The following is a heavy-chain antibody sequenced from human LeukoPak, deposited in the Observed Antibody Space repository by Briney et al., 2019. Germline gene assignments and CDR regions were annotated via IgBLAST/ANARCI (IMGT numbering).Heavy chain of an antibody. CDR1: GYTFTGYY. CDR2: INPNSGGT. D-gene: IGHD6-13*01. Sequence: ASVTVSCKASGYTFTGYYMHWVRQAPGQGLEWMGWINPNSGGTNYAQKFQGRVTMTRDTSISTAYMELSRLRSDDTAVYYCARTGIAAAGTWGDYWGQGTLVTVSS. V-gene: IGHV1-2*02. CDR3: ARTGIAAAGTWGDY. J-gene: IGHJ4*02.